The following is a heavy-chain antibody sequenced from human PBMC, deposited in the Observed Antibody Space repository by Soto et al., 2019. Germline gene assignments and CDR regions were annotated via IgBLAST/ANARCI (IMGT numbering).Heavy chain of an antibody. J-gene: IGHJ4*02. Sequence: GPTLVNPTQTLTLTCTFSGFSFTTAGVAVGWIRQTPGGALEWLTLIYYNDDRRFSPSLKTRLTITGDTSKNQVVLSLTNVDPGDTATYFCAHSDGGYEIIYFDFWGQGIPVTVSS. V-gene: IGHV2-5*01. CDR3: AHSDGGYEIIYFDF. CDR1: GFSFTTAGVA. D-gene: IGHD5-12*01. CDR2: IYYNDDR.